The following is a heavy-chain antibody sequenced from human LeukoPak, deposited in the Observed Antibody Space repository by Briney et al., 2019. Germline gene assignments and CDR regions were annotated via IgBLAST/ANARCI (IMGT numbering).Heavy chain of an antibody. Sequence: SETLSLTCTVSGVSITNYYWSWIRQPPGKRLEWIGYIYYSGSTNYNPSLKSRVTMSVDTSKNQCSLKLSSVTAADTAVYYCARDKRVAVAGTYIYYYYMDVWGNGTTVTISS. J-gene: IGHJ6*03. V-gene: IGHV4-59*12. D-gene: IGHD6-19*01. CDR1: GVSITNYY. CDR2: IYYSGST. CDR3: ARDKRVAVAGTYIYYYYMDV.